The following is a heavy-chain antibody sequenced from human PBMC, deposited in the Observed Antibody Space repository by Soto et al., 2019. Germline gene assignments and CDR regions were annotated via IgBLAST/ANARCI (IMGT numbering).Heavy chain of an antibody. CDR3: AKGVEGYVVSSFDS. Sequence: EVQLLESGGGGVQPGGSLRLSCAASGFIFSDYAMTWVRQTPGKGLEWVSAITSSGSSTYFADSLKGRITISRDNSKNTLPLQMDRLRVAATAIYYCAKGVEGYVVSSFDSWGQGALVTVSS. CDR2: ITSSGSST. V-gene: IGHV3-23*01. D-gene: IGHD5-12*01. J-gene: IGHJ4*02. CDR1: GFIFSDYA.